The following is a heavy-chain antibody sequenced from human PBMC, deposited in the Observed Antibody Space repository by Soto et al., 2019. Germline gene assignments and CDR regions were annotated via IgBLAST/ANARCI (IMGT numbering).Heavy chain of an antibody. CDR3: AIRASYYDSSGYFDY. Sequence: GGSLRLSCAASGFTCSSYWMHWVRQAPGKGLVWVSRINSDGSSTSYADSVKGRFTISRDNAKNTLYLQMNSLGAEDTAVYYCAIRASYYDSSGYFDYWGQGTLVTVSS. V-gene: IGHV3-74*01. J-gene: IGHJ4*02. D-gene: IGHD3-22*01. CDR2: INSDGSST. CDR1: GFTCSSYW.